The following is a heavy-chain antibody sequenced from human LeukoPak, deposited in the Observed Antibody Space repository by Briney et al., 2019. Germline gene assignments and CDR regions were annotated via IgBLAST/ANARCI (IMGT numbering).Heavy chain of an antibody. J-gene: IGHJ6*03. Sequence: GGSLRLSCAASGFTVSSNYMSWVRQAPGKGLEWVSVIYSGGSTYYADSVKGRFTISRDNSKNTLYLQMNSLRAEDTAVYYCARAHYYYGSGSYYKYLDVWGKGTTVTISS. CDR3: ARAHYYYGSGSYYKYLDV. V-gene: IGHV3-53*01. CDR1: GFTVSSNY. D-gene: IGHD3-10*01. CDR2: IYSGGST.